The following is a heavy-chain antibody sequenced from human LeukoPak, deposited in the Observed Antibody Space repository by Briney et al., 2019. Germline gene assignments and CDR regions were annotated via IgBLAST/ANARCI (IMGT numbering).Heavy chain of an antibody. CDR1: GGTISIYY. Sequence: PSETLSLTCTVSGGTISIYYWTWIRQPPGKGLEWIGYISDSGGTNYNPSLNSRVTISVDMSKKQFSLKLSSVTAADTAVYFRARQPKPTTHFDYWGQGTLVTVSS. CDR2: ISDSGGT. CDR3: ARQPKPTTHFDY. J-gene: IGHJ4*02. D-gene: IGHD4-17*01. V-gene: IGHV4-59*08.